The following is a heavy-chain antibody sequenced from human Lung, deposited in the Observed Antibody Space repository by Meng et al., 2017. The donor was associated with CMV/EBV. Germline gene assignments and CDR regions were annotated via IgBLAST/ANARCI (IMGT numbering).Heavy chain of an antibody. Sequence: GESLKISCAVSGINFNTYWMHWVRQVPGKGLVWLSRIYSDGISTRYADSVKGRFTISRDNTKNTLYLQMNGLRAEDTAVYYCAREPGRGAFDIWGQGTMVXVSS. CDR1: GINFNTYW. V-gene: IGHV3-74*01. CDR3: AREPGRGAFDI. CDR2: IYSDGIST. J-gene: IGHJ3*02. D-gene: IGHD3-10*01.